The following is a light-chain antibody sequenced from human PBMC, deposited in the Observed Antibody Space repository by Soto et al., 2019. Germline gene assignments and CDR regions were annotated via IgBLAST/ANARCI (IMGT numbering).Light chain of an antibody. V-gene: IGLV2-14*01. CDR3: SSYTSSSYTSSSTLYV. J-gene: IGLJ1*01. CDR1: SNDVGGYNY. CDR2: DVS. Sequence: QSALTQPASVSGSPGQSITISCTGTSNDVGGYNYVSWYQQYPGKAPKLVIYDVSNRPSGVSNRFSGSKSGNTASLTISGLQAEDEADYYCSSYTSSSYTSSSTLYVFGTGTKVTVL.